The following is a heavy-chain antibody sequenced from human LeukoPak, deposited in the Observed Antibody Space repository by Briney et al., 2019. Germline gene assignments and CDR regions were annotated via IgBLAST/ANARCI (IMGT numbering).Heavy chain of an antibody. CDR1: GGSISSYY. CDR2: IYYSGST. Sequence: PSETLSLTCTVFGGSISSYYWSWLRQPPGKGLEWIGYIYYSGSTNYNPSLKSRVTISVDTSKNQFSLKLSSVTAADTAVYYCARASPIAVAGIWADWGQGTLVTVSS. D-gene: IGHD6-19*01. CDR3: ARASPIAVAGIWAD. J-gene: IGHJ4*02. V-gene: IGHV4-59*01.